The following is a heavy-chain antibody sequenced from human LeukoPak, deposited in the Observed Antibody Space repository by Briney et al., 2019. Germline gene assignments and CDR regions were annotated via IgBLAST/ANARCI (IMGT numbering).Heavy chain of an antibody. V-gene: IGHV3-30*04. Sequence: PGRSLRLSCAASGFTFSSYAMHWVRQAPGKGLEWVALISYDGSNKYYADSVKGRFTISRDNSKNTLYLQMNSLRAEDTAVYYCARDWGYCSGGSCYSFDYWGQGTLVTVSS. J-gene: IGHJ4*02. D-gene: IGHD2-15*01. CDR1: GFTFSSYA. CDR3: ARDWGYCSGGSCYSFDY. CDR2: ISYDGSNK.